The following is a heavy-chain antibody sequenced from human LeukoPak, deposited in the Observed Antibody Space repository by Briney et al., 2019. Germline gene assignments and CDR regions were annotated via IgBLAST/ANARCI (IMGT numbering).Heavy chain of an antibody. CDR1: GYTFTSYG. CDR2: ISAYNGNT. J-gene: IGHJ4*02. D-gene: IGHD6-13*01. Sequence: ASVKVSCKASGYTFTSYGISGVRQAPGQGLEWMGWISAYNGNTNYAQKLQGRVTMTTDTSTSTAYMELRSLRSDDTAVYYCARAKIRSIAAAGTFEDYWGQGTLVTVSS. V-gene: IGHV1-18*04. CDR3: ARAKIRSIAAAGTFEDY.